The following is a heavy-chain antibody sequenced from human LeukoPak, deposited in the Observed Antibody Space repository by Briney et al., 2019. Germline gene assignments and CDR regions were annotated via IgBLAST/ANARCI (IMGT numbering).Heavy chain of an antibody. CDR2: ISGSGGST. V-gene: IGHV3-23*01. J-gene: IGHJ4*02. CDR1: GFSFSNYG. D-gene: IGHD2-8*01. CDR3: AKGSQMYGFLFDY. Sequence: GGSLRLSCAASGFSFSNYGMSWFRQAPGKGLEWVSTISGSGGSTYYADSVKGRFTISRDNSRNTLYLQMNSLRAEDTVLYYCAKGSQMYGFLFDYWGQGTLVTVSS.